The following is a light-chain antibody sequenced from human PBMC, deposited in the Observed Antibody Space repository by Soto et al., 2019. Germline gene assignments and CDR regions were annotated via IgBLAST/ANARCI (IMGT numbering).Light chain of an antibody. V-gene: IGKV1-39*01. CDR3: QQSLRTPLT. CDR2: AAS. Sequence: DIQMTQSPSSLSASVGDRVTITCRASQSISNYLNWYQQKPGKAPKLLIYAASTLQSGVPSRISGSGSGTDFTLTISSLQPEDFATYYCQQSLRTPLTFGPGTKVDI. J-gene: IGKJ3*01. CDR1: QSISNY.